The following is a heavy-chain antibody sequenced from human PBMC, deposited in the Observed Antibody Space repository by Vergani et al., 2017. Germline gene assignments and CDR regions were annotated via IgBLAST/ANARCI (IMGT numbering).Heavy chain of an antibody. CDR3: AKDRKSIAARPVAYWFDP. V-gene: IGHV3-23*01. CDR2: ISGSGGST. J-gene: IGHJ5*02. D-gene: IGHD6-6*01. CDR1: GFTFSSYA. Sequence: EVQLLESGGGLVQPGGSLRLSCAASGFTFSSYAMSWVRQAPGKGLEWVSAISGSGGSTYYADSVKGRFTISRDNSKNTLYLQMNSLRAEDTAVYYCAKDRKSIAARPVAYWFDPWGQGTLVTVSS.